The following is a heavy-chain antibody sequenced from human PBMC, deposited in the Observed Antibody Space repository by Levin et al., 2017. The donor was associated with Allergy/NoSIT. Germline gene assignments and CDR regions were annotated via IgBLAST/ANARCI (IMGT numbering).Heavy chain of an antibody. CDR3: ARVGEVMGGFFDH. V-gene: IGHV4-30-2*01. Sequence: SQTLSLTCVVSGGSIRSGIYSWSWIRQPPGKGLEWIGYIYPSGGTFYNPSLKSRVTISADRSKNQFSLRLSSVTAADSAVYYCARVGEVMGGFFDHWGQGTLVPVSS. CDR1: GGSIRSGIYS. CDR2: IYPSGGT. J-gene: IGHJ4*02. D-gene: IGHD3-16*01.